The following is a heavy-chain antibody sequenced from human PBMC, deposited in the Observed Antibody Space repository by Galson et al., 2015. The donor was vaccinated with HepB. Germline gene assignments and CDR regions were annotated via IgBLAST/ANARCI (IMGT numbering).Heavy chain of an antibody. V-gene: IGHV3-11*06. CDR2: ISSSSSYI. J-gene: IGHJ4*02. CDR3: ARARGRDYDFWSGYYQKEIDY. CDR1: GFTFSDYY. D-gene: IGHD3-3*01. Sequence: SLRLSCAASGFTFSDYYMSWIRQAPGKGLEWVSSISSSSSYIYYADSVKGRFTISRDNAKSSLYLQMNSLRAEDTAVYYCARARGRDYDFWSGYYQKEIDYWGQGTLVTVSS.